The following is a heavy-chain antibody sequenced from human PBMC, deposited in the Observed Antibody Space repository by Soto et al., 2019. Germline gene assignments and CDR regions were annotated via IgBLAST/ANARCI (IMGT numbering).Heavy chain of an antibody. J-gene: IGHJ6*02. Sequence: GGSLRLPCAASGFTFSSHWMSWVRQAPGKGLEWVANIKQDGSEKYYVDSVKGRFTISRDNAKNSLYLQMNSLRAEDTAVYYCARFACTNGVCFYYYYYGMDVWGQGTTVTVS. V-gene: IGHV3-7*05. CDR3: ARFACTNGVCFYYYYYGMDV. D-gene: IGHD2-8*01. CDR1: GFTFSSHW. CDR2: IKQDGSEK.